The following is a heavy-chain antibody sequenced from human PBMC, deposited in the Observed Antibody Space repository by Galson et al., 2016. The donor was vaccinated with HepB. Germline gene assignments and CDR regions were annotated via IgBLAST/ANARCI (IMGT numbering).Heavy chain of an antibody. CDR2: ISSGRSYT. V-gene: IGHV3-21*01. CDR3: ARMRYSSGWLDGFVF. Sequence: SLRLSCAVSGFSFRSHAMNWARQAPGKGLEWVSSISSGRSYTYYADSVKGRFTISRDNARNSLYLQMNSLRVEDTAVFYCARMRYSSGWLDGFVFWGQGTMVTVSS. CDR1: GFSFRSHA. D-gene: IGHD6-19*01. J-gene: IGHJ3*01.